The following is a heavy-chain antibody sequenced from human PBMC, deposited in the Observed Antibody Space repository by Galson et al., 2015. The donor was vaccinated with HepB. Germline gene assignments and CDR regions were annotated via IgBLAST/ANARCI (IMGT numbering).Heavy chain of an antibody. Sequence: SLRLSCAASGFTFSSYWMGWVRQTPGKGLEWVANIQQDENEIHYLDSVRGRFTSSRDNGKNSLFLQMNSLRVEDAAVYYCARGSPDSGGYRNFFGYWGQGTLVTVSS. D-gene: IGHD3-22*01. CDR1: GFTFSSYW. CDR2: IQQDENEI. J-gene: IGHJ4*02. CDR3: ARGSPDSGGYRNFFGY. V-gene: IGHV3-7*03.